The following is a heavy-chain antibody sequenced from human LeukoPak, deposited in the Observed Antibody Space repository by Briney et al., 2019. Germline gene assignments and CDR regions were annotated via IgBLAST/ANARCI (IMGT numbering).Heavy chain of an antibody. CDR1: GFTFSSYA. D-gene: IGHD4-23*01. CDR3: AKEGNWQPLTHAFEI. CDR2: IGDRGETT. V-gene: IGHV3-23*01. J-gene: IGHJ3*02. Sequence: GGSLRLSCGVSGFTFSSYAMSWVRQAPGKGLEWVSAIGDRGETTYYADSVKGRFTISRDNSKNTLYLQMNSLRAEDTGVYYCAKEGNWQPLTHAFEIWGQGTMVTVSS.